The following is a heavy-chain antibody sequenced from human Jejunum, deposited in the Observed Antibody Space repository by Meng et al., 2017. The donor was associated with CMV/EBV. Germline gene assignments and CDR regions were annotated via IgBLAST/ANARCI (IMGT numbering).Heavy chain of an antibody. CDR1: RFTFSNYA. J-gene: IGHJ3*02. Sequence: SCAASRFTFSNYAMSWVRQAPGKGLEWVAGISGSDDSTYYADSVKGRFTISRDNAKNSLCLQMYSLRAEDTAVYYCAAYTNDALDIWGQGTMVTVSS. CDR3: AAYTNDALDI. V-gene: IGHV3-23*01. D-gene: IGHD2-21*01. CDR2: ISGSDDST.